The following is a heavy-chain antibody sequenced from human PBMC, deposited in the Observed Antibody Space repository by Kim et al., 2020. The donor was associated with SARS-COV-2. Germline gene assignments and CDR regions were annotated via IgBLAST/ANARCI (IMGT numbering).Heavy chain of an antibody. D-gene: IGHD6-13*01. Sequence: ASVKVSCKASGYTFTSYGISWVRQAPGQGLEWMGWISAYNGNTNYAQKLQGRVTMTTDTSTSTAYMELRSLRSDDTAVYYCARVPRFDSWLYGMDVWGQGTTVTVSS. V-gene: IGHV1-18*01. J-gene: IGHJ6*02. CDR3: ARVPRFDSWLYGMDV. CDR1: GYTFTSYG. CDR2: ISAYNGNT.